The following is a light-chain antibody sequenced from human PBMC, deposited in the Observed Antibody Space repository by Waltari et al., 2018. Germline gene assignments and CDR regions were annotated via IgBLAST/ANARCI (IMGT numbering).Light chain of an antibody. CDR1: QDISIY. J-gene: IGKJ1*01. CDR2: DAS. CDR3: QQYKDLPRT. V-gene: IGKV1-33*01. Sequence: DIQMTQSPSSMSASVGDRVSITCQASQDISIYLSWYQQKPGKAPKVLIYDASNLETGVPSRFTGSRSGTDFTFTISSLQPEDSATYYCQQYKDLPRTFGQGTKVEI.